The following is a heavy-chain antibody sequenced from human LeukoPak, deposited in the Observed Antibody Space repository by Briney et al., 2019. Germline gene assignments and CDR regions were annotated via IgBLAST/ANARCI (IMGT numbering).Heavy chain of an antibody. V-gene: IGHV4-59*01. J-gene: IGHJ4*02. CDR3: VKPRVGVAGFFDY. CDR1: GASITSYY. CDR2: IYYTGKT. Sequence: SETLSLTCTVSGASITSYYWSWIRQPPGKGLEWIWYIYYTGKTDYNPSLKSRVTISLDTSKNQFSLKLTSVTAADTALYYCVKPRVGVAGFFDYWGQGTLVTVSS. D-gene: IGHD6-19*01.